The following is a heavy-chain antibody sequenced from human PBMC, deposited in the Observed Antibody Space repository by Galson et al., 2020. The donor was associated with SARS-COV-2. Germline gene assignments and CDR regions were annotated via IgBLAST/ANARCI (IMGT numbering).Heavy chain of an antibody. D-gene: IGHD6-13*01. J-gene: IGHJ6*02. V-gene: IGHV3-23*01. CDR3: AKDMRKYSSTLYGGPYYFYYNMDV. CDR2: ISGNSGNI. CDR1: GFTFSSYA. Sequence: GSLRLSCAASGFTFSSYAVTWVRQAPGKGLEWVSTISGNSGNIHYADSVKGRFTISRDNSKNTLYLQMDSLRADDTAVYYCAKDMRKYSSTLYGGPYYFYYNMDVWGRGTTVTVSS.